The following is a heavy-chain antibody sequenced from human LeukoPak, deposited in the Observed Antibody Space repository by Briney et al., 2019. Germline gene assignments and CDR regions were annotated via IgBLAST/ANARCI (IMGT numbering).Heavy chain of an antibody. J-gene: IGHJ4*02. CDR1: GDCLSSGNYY. D-gene: IGHD3-22*01. V-gene: IGHV4-61*02. CDR3: ARVTTGGYYNC. Sequence: SETLSLTCSVSGDCLSSGNYYWPWIRQPAGKGLEWIGRIYGTGSTNYNPSLKSRVTISVDTSKNQFSLRLSSVTAADTAVYYCARVTTGGYYNCWGQGTPVTVS. CDR2: IYGTGST.